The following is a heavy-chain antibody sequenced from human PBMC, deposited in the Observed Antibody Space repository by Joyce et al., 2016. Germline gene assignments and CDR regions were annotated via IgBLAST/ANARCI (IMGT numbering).Heavy chain of an antibody. CDR1: GYIFTNYL. D-gene: IGHD2-15*01. Sequence: VQLVQSGAEVKKPGDSLRISCQASGYIFTNYLITWVRQMPGKGLEWMGEIEPSDAHTKYTPSFQGPVTISVDKSITTTYLQWGSLKASDTAMYFCARLYGYCSAGRCYSDALDLWGQGTMVTVSS. CDR2: IEPSDAHT. V-gene: IGHV5-10-1*03. CDR3: ARLYGYCSAGRCYSDALDL. J-gene: IGHJ3*01.